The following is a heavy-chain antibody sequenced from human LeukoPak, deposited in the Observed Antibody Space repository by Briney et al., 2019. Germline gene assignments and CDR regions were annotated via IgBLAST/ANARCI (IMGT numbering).Heavy chain of an antibody. CDR3: ARCYYYDSSGPDY. CDR1: GGSISSSSYY. Sequence: SETLSLTCTVSGGSISSSSYYWCWIRQPPGKGLDWIGSIYYSGSTYCNPSLKSRVTISVDTSKNQFSLKLSSVTAADTAVYYCARCYYYDSSGPDYWGQGTLVTVSS. V-gene: IGHV4-39*01. J-gene: IGHJ4*02. D-gene: IGHD3-22*01. CDR2: IYYSGST.